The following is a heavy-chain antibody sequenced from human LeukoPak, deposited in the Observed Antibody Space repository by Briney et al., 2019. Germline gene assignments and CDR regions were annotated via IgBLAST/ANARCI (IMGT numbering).Heavy chain of an antibody. CDR1: GFTVSGYF. CDR2: INSGGVT. V-gene: IGHV3-53*01. J-gene: IGHJ4*02. D-gene: IGHD5-12*01. Sequence: GRSLRLSCAASGFTVSGYFMAWVRQAPGKGRQWVSHINSGGVTEDADSVKGRFTVSRDTSRNTLYLQMSSLRAEDTAIYYCARGRSTTTIFDYWGQGTLVTVSS. CDR3: ARGRSTTTIFDY.